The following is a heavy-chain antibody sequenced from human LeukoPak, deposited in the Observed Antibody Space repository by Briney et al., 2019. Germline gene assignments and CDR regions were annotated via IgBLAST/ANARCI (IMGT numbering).Heavy chain of an antibody. D-gene: IGHD3-10*01. CDR2: ISGSGGST. Sequence: GGSLRLSCGASGLSFSSSAMSWVRQAPGKGLEWVSAISGSGGSTYYADSVKGRFTISRDNSKNTLYLQMNSLRAEDTAVYYRAKPLWSGSYYSDPWGQGTLVTVSS. CDR1: GLSFSSSA. CDR3: AKPLWSGSYYSDP. J-gene: IGHJ5*02. V-gene: IGHV3-23*01.